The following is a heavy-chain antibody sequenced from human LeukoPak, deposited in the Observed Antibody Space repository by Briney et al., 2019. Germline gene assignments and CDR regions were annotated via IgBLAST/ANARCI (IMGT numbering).Heavy chain of an antibody. D-gene: IGHD6-13*01. CDR1: GLNFSSRW. V-gene: IGHV3-7*03. Sequence: GGSLRLSCAASGLNFSSRWMNWVRQAPGQGLEWVASIKEDGSEKHYVDSVKGRFTISRGNGKNSLYLQMNSLRAEDTAVYYCARDSGWWRFDFWGQGTLVTVSS. CDR3: ARDSGWWRFDF. J-gene: IGHJ4*02. CDR2: IKEDGSEK.